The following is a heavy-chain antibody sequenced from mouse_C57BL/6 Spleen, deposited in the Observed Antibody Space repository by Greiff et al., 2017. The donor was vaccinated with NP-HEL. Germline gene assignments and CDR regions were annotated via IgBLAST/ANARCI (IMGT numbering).Heavy chain of an antibody. Sequence: EVQVVESGGGLVKPGGSLKLSCAASGFTFSSYTMSWVRQTPEKRLEWVATISRGGGNTYYTDSLKGLFTFSRDNAKNTLYLRMSSLRSEDTALYYCERHRLGGGAMDDWGQGTTVTVSS. D-gene: IGHD1-1*02. J-gene: IGHJ4*01. V-gene: IGHV5-9*01. CDR3: ERHRLGGGAMDD. CDR2: ISRGGGNT. CDR1: GFTFSSYT.